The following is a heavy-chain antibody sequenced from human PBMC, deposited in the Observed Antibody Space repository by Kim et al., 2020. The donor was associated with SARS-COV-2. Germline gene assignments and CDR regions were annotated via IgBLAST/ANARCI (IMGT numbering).Heavy chain of an antibody. Sequence: GGSLRLSCAASGFTFNSYVMNWVRQAPGKGLEWVSAVSSSGEITAYADSVKGRFTISRDNSKNTLYLGVNSLRAEDTAVYYCARGLRTYYYALDVWGQGTTVTVSS. CDR3: ARGLRTYYYALDV. CDR1: GFTFNSYV. J-gene: IGHJ6*02. CDR2: VSSSGEIT. V-gene: IGHV3-23*01. D-gene: IGHD3-10*01.